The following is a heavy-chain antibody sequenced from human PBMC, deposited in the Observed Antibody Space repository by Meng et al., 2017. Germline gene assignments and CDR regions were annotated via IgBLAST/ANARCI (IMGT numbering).Heavy chain of an antibody. V-gene: IGHV3-69-1*02. D-gene: IGHD3-3*01. CDR3: ARAGYYDFWSGYSRQYYFDY. J-gene: IGHJ4*02. CDR2: ISSSSTI. Sequence: GGSLRLSCAASGFTFSDYYMNWVRQAPGKGLEWVSSISSSSTIYYADSVKGRFTISRDNAKNSLYLQMNSLRAEDTAVYYCARAGYYDFWSGYSRQYYFDYWGQGSLVTVSS. CDR1: GFTFSDYY.